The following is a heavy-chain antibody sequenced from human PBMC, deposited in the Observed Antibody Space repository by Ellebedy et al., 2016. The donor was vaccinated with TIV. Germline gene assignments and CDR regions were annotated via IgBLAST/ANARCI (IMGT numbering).Heavy chain of an antibody. D-gene: IGHD2-21*02. CDR3: ARDRAPSSYCGGNCYSGWFDP. V-gene: IGHV4-38-2*02. Sequence: MPGGSLRLSCTVSGYSISRGYYWGWIRQPPGKGLEWIGNIYHSGNTYYNPSLKNRVTISVDTSKNQFSLKLSSVTAADTAVYYCARDRAPSSYCGGNCYSGWFDPWGQGTLVTVSS. J-gene: IGHJ5*02. CDR1: GYSISRGYY. CDR2: IYHSGNT.